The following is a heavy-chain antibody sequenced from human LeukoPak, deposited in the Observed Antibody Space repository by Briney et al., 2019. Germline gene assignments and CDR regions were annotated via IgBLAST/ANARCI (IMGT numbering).Heavy chain of an antibody. J-gene: IGHJ4*02. CDR2: ISGSGDST. CDR3: EKGPGVQWLVLLLSY. V-gene: IGHV3-23*01. Sequence: GGSVRLFCAASVLPFNRYAMRWVPHAPGKGLVWVSDISGSGDSTYYADSVKGRFSISRDNSKNTLYLQMNSLRAEDTAVYYCEKGPGVQWLVLLLSYCGQGTLVTVSS. CDR1: VLPFNRYA. D-gene: IGHD6-19*01.